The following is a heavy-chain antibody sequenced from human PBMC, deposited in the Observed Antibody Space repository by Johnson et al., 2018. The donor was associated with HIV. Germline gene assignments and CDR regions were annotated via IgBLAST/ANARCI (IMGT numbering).Heavy chain of an antibody. Sequence: VQLVESGGGLVQPGGSLRLSCAASGFTFSSYDMHWVRQATGKGLEWVSAIGTAGDTYYPGSVKGRFTISRENAKNSLYLQMNSLRAGDTADYYCARTGVLGAFDIWGQGTMVTVSS. V-gene: IGHV3-13*01. D-gene: IGHD2-8*02. CDR3: ARTGVLGAFDI. CDR2: IGTAGDT. J-gene: IGHJ3*02. CDR1: GFTFSSYD.